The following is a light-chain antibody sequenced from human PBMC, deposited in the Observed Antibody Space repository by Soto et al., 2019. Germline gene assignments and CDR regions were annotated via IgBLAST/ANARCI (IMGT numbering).Light chain of an antibody. CDR1: QSITSNY. J-gene: IGKJ5*01. CDR2: GAS. Sequence: EIVLTQSPGTLSLSPGETATLSCRASQSITSNYLAWYQQKPGQAPRLLIYGASSRATGVPDRFSGSGSGTDFTLTITRLEPEDFAIYYCQQYGSSAPMTFGQGTRLDI. V-gene: IGKV3-20*01. CDR3: QQYGSSAPMT.